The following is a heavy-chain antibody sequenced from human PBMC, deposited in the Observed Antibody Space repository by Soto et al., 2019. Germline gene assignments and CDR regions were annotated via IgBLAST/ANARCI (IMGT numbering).Heavy chain of an antibody. CDR2: IYHSETT. V-gene: IGHV4-30-2*01. CDR1: GGSISSGGYS. D-gene: IGHD4-4*01. CDR3: ARDSRSTTTYGLDV. J-gene: IGHJ6*02. Sequence: QLQLQESGSGLVKPSQTLSLSCAVSGGSISSGGYSWSWIRLPPGKGLEWIGYIYHSETTNYNPSLKSRVTISVDRSKNHLSLKLKSVTPADTAVYYGARDSRSTTTYGLDVWGQGTTVTVSS.